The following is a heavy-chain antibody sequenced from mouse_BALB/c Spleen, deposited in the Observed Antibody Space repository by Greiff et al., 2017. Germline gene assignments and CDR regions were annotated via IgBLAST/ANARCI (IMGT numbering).Heavy chain of an antibody. D-gene: IGHD2-14*01. CDR2: ISSGGST. V-gene: IGHV5-6-5*01. CDR3: ARPLYRDYYAMDY. J-gene: IGHJ4*01. CDR1: GFTFSSYA. Sequence: EVQLVESGGGLVKPGGSLKLSCAASGFTFSSYAMSWVRQTPEKGLEWVASISSGGSTYYPASVKGRFTISRDNARNILYLQMSSLRSEDTAMYYCARPLYRDYYAMDYWGQGTSVTVSS.